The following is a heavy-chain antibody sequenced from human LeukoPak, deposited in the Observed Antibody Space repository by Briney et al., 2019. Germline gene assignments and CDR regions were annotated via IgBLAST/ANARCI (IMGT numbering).Heavy chain of an antibody. J-gene: IGHJ1*01. Sequence: PSGTLSLTCTVSNGSFSSYYWSWIRQPPRKRPEWIGYIDYSGNTHSNPSLRSSSTMSLDTSMRPFFLRLSSVTAADSAVYFCARGDYIRGNIHYNAEYFQHWGQGIPVTVSS. D-gene: IGHD3-16*01. CDR1: NGSFSSYY. CDR2: IDYSGNT. CDR3: ARGDYIRGNIHYNAEYFQH. V-gene: IGHV4-59*01.